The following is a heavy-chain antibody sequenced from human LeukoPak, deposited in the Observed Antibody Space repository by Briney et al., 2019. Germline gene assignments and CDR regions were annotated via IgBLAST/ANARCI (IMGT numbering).Heavy chain of an antibody. D-gene: IGHD3-10*01. Sequence: SETLSLTCTVSGDSICSSYWSWIRQPPGKGLEWIGYIYYTGSSYYNPSLKSRATTSIDMSKNQFSLKLSSVTAADTAVYYCAGYGSGSYYKAFDFWGQGILVTVSS. CDR1: GDSICSSY. CDR3: AGYGSGSYYKAFDF. V-gene: IGHV4-59*01. J-gene: IGHJ4*02. CDR2: IYYTGSS.